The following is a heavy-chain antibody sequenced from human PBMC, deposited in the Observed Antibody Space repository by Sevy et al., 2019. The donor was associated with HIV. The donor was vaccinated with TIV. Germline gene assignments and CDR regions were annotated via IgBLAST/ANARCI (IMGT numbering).Heavy chain of an antibody. CDR1: GFTFSSSA. V-gene: IGHV3-30-3*01. CDR2: ISYDGSNK. CDR3: ARDPTQRGAYYDFWSGYFDY. D-gene: IGHD3-3*01. Sequence: GGSLRLSCAASGFTFSSSAMHWVRQAPGKGLEWVAVISYDGSNKYYADSVKGRFTISRDDSKNTRYLRMNSLRNEDTAVYYCARDPTQRGAYYDFWSGYFDYWGQGTLVTVSS. J-gene: IGHJ4*02.